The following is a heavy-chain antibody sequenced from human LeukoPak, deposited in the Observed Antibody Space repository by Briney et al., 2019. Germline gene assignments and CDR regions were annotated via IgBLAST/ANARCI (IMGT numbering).Heavy chain of an antibody. D-gene: IGHD6-13*01. V-gene: IGHV4-4*07. CDR2: IYTGGNT. CDR1: GGSISSYY. J-gene: IGHJ6*02. Sequence: SETLSPTCTVSGGSISSYYWSWIRQPAGKGLEWIGRIYTGGNTNYNPSLKSRVTLSVDTSKKQFSLKLTSVTAADTAMYYCASSFAAAGFYHGMDVWGQGTTVTVSS. CDR3: ASSFAAAGFYHGMDV.